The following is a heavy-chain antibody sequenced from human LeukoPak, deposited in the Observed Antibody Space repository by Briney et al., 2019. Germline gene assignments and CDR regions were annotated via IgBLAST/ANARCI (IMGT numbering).Heavy chain of an antibody. D-gene: IGHD2-2*01. V-gene: IGHV4-59*01. CDR1: AGSIGSYY. Sequence: SETLSLTCTVSAGSIGSYYWSWIRQPPGKGLEWIGSIYYNGNTNYNPSLKSRITISVDTSKNQFSLKLSSVTAADTAVYYCARELGYCSGTSCPYYYYYGMDVWGQGTTVTVSS. CDR3: ARELGYCSGTSCPYYYYYGMDV. CDR2: IYYNGNT. J-gene: IGHJ6*02.